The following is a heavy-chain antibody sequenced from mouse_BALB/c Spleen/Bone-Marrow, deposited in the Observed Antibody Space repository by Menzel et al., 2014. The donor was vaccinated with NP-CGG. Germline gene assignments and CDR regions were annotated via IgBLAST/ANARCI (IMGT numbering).Heavy chain of an antibody. CDR3: ARPYYYGSSGDSWFAY. Sequence: VQLQQSGPELVKPGASVKMSCKASGYTFTSYVMHWVKQTPGQGLEWIGYINPYNDGTKYNEKFKGKATLTSDKSSSTAYMELSSLTSEDSAVYYCARPYYYGSSGDSWFAYWGQGTLVTVSA. V-gene: IGHV1-14*01. CDR1: GYTFTSYV. J-gene: IGHJ3*01. CDR2: INPYNDGT. D-gene: IGHD1-1*01.